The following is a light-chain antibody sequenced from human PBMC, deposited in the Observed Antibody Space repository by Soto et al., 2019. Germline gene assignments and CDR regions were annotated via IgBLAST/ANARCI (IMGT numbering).Light chain of an antibody. J-gene: IGKJ1*01. CDR3: QQYKSYPWT. CDR1: QTISNF. CDR2: RAS. V-gene: IGKV1-5*03. Sequence: TLSAFVGDSVAITCRASQTISNFLAWYQQKPGKAPKLLFYRASNLEGGVPSRFSGGGSGTEFTLTINSLQPDDSATYYCQQYKSYPWTFGQGTRWIS.